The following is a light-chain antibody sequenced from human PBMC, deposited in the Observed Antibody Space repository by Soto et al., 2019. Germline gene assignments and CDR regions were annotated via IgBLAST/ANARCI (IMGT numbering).Light chain of an antibody. Sequence: EIVLTQSPATLSLSPGERATLSCRASQSVSRYLAWYQQKPGQAPRLLIYDASNRATGIPARFSGSGSGTDFTLTISSLEPEDFAVYYCQQRSNRPPMTFGQGTRLEIK. CDR2: DAS. CDR3: QQRSNRPPMT. V-gene: IGKV3-11*01. J-gene: IGKJ5*01. CDR1: QSVSRY.